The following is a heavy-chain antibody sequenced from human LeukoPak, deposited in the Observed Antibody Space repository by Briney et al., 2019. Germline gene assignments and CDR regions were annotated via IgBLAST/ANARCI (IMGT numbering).Heavy chain of an antibody. CDR2: IKQDGNEK. J-gene: IGHJ4*02. CDR1: GFTFSRYW. Sequence: GGSLRLSCAVSGFTFSRYWMNWVRQAPGKGLEWVANIKQDGNEKYYVDSVKGRFTISRDNAKNSLYLQMSSLRAEDTAVYYCARDFGYCSGGNCYTVLDYWGQGMLVTVSS. CDR3: ARDFGYCSGGNCYTVLDY. V-gene: IGHV3-7*01. D-gene: IGHD2-15*01.